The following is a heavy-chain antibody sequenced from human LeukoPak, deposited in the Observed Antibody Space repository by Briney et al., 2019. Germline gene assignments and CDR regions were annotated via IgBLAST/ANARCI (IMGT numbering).Heavy chain of an antibody. CDR2: IYHSGST. CDR1: GGSISSSNW. J-gene: IGHJ3*02. D-gene: IGHD2-21*02. Sequence: SGTLSLTCAVSGGSISSSNWWSWVRQPPGKGLEWIGEIYHSGSTNYNPSLKSRVTISVDKSKNQLSLKLSSVTAADTAVYYCARDRGFCGGDCYSPHAFDIWGQGTMVTVSS. CDR3: ARDRGFCGGDCYSPHAFDI. V-gene: IGHV4-4*02.